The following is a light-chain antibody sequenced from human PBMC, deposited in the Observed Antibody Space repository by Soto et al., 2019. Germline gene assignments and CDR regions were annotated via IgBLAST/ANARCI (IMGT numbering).Light chain of an antibody. J-gene: IGKJ3*01. Sequence: EIVMTQSPATLSVSPGERATLSCRASQSVSSNLAWYQQKPGQAPRLLIYGASTRATGIPARFSGSGSGTEFTLTISSLQSEDFAVYYCQQYKNWPSFTFGPGTKVDIK. CDR1: QSVSSN. V-gene: IGKV3-15*01. CDR3: QQYKNWPSFT. CDR2: GAS.